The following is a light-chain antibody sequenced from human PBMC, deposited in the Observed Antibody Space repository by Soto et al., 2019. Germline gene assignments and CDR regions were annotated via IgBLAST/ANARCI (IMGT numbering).Light chain of an antibody. J-gene: IGKJ1*01. V-gene: IGKV1-5*01. Sequence: DIQMTQSPSTLSVSVGDRVTITCRASQDIDISLAWFQQRPGKAPKVLIYAASGLVTGVPPTFSGSGSGTEFTLTISSVQPDDFATYFCQHYDTFSWTFGQGTKVEMK. CDR2: AAS. CDR3: QHYDTFSWT. CDR1: QDIDIS.